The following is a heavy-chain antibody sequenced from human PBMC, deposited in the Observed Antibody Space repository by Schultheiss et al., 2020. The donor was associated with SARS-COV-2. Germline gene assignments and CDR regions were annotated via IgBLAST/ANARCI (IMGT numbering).Heavy chain of an antibody. CDR2: IWYDGSNK. J-gene: IGHJ4*02. Sequence: GGSLRLSCAASGFSFSSYAMHWVRQAPGKGLEWVAVIWYDGSNKYYADVVKGRFSITRDNSKKTVDLQMNSLRVEDTAVYYCANHHSSSWSLFDYWGQGTLVTVSS. CDR3: ANHHSSSWSLFDY. D-gene: IGHD6-13*01. V-gene: IGHV3-30*07. CDR1: GFSFSSYA.